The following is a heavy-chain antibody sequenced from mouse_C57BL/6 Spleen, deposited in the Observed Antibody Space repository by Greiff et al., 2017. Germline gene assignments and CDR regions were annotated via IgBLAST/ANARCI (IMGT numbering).Heavy chain of an antibody. Sequence: EVHLVESGGGLVKPGGSLKLSCAASGFTFSSYAMSWVRQTPEKRLEWVATISDGGSYTYYPDNVKGRFTISRDNAKNNLYLQMSHLKSEDTAMYYCAREGDSNYDYWGQGTTLTVSS. CDR2: ISDGGSYT. CDR1: GFTFSSYA. V-gene: IGHV5-4*01. J-gene: IGHJ2*01. CDR3: AREGDSNYDY. D-gene: IGHD2-5*01.